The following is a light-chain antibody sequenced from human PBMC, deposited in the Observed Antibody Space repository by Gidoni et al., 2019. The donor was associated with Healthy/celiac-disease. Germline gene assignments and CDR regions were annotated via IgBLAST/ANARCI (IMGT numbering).Light chain of an antibody. CDR1: QSISSY. CDR2: AAS. CDR3: QQSYSTLLP. J-gene: IGKJ4*01. Sequence: DIQMTQSPSSLSASVGYRVTITCRASQSISSYLNWYQQKPGKAPKLLIYAASSLQSGVPSRFSGSGSGTDFTLTISSLQPEDFATYYCQQSYSTLLPFGGGTKVEIK. V-gene: IGKV1-39*01.